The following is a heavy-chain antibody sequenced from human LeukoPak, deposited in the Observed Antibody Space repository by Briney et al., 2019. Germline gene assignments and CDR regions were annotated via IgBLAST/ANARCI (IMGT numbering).Heavy chain of an antibody. CDR3: AKKDGYSSGWYPDY. CDR2: ISYDGSNK. Sequence: QPGRSLRLSCAASGFTFSSYGMHWVRQAPGKGLEWVAVISYDGSNKYYADSVKGRFTISRDNPKNTLYLQMNSLRAEDTAVYYCAKKDGYSSGWYPDYWGQGTLVTVSS. D-gene: IGHD6-19*01. V-gene: IGHV3-30*18. J-gene: IGHJ4*02. CDR1: GFTFSSYG.